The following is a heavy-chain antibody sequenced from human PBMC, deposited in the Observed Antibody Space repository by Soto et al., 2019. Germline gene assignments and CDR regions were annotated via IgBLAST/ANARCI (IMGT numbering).Heavy chain of an antibody. CDR2: IWYDGSNK. Sequence: GGSLRLSCAASGFTFSSYGMHWVRQAPGKGLEWVAVIWYDGSNKYYADSVKGRFTISRDNSKNTLYLQMNSLRAEDTAVYYCASYTLDGPGGYYYYGMDVWGQGTTVTVSS. J-gene: IGHJ6*02. CDR3: ASYTLDGPGGYYYYGMDV. D-gene: IGHD3-16*01. CDR1: GFTFSSYG. V-gene: IGHV3-33*01.